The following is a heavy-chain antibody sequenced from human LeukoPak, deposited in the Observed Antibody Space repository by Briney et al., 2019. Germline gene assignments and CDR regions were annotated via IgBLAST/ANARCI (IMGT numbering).Heavy chain of an antibody. Sequence: GRSLRLSCAASGFTFSSYGMHWVRQAPGKGLEWVASIWYDGSNKYYADSVKGRFTISRDNSKNTLYLQMNSLSGEDTALYYCARDAGTLESGNSDWSLNWFDSWGQGTLVTVSS. J-gene: IGHJ5*01. D-gene: IGHD3-9*01. CDR3: ARDAGTLESGNSDWSLNWFDS. V-gene: IGHV3-33*01. CDR2: IWYDGSNK. CDR1: GFTFSSYG.